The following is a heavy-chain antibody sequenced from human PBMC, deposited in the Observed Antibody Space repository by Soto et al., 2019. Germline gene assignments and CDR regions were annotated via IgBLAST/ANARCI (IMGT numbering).Heavy chain of an antibody. J-gene: IGHJ4*02. D-gene: IGHD1-26*01. CDR2: VRSDGDTT. CDR1: GFTFSRYG. Sequence: EVQVLESGGGLVQPGGSLRLSCAASGFTFSRYGMNWVRQAPGKGLEWVSGVRSDGDTTYNADSVKGRFTVSRDNFRNTVDLKMNNLRVEDTAVYYCAKGKGVGATPDGANCWGQGTLVTVSP. CDR3: AKGKGVGATPDGANC. V-gene: IGHV3-23*01.